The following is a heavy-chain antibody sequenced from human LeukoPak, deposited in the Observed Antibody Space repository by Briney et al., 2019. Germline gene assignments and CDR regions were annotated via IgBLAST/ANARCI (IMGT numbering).Heavy chain of an antibody. CDR1: CYTFTSYG. J-gene: IGHJ4*02. CDR3: ARAHKKDYYGSGIGY. D-gene: IGHD3-10*01. V-gene: IGHV1-18*01. Sequence: GASVKVSCKASCYTFTSYGISWVRQAPGQGLEWMGWISAYNGNTNYAQKLQGRVTMTTDTSTSTAYMELRSLRSDDTAVYYCARAHKKDYYGSGIGYWGQGTLVTVSS. CDR2: ISAYNGNT.